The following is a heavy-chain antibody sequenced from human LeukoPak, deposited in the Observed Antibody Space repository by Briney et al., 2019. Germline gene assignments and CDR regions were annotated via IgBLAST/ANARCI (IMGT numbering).Heavy chain of an antibody. CDR3: ATFPASADY. J-gene: IGHJ4*02. Sequence: GGSLRLSCAASGFTFSSYEMNWVRQAPGKGLEWVSYISSSGSTIYYADSVKGRFTISRDNAKNSLYLQMNSLRAEDTAVYYCATFPASADYWGQGTLVTVSS. CDR2: ISSSGSTI. V-gene: IGHV3-48*03. D-gene: IGHD2/OR15-2a*01. CDR1: GFTFSSYE.